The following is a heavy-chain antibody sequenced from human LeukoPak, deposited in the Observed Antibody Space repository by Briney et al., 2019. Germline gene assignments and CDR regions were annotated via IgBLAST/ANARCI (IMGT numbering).Heavy chain of an antibody. Sequence: GGSLRLSCAGSGFTFSSYGMSWVRPAPGKGLEWVSAIGGRDGSTYYADSVKGRFTISRDNSKNTLYVQMNSLRAEDTAVYYCAKGHYYGSGSFWGQGTLVTVSS. D-gene: IGHD3-10*01. CDR1: GFTFSSYG. V-gene: IGHV3-23*01. CDR3: AKGHYYGSGSF. CDR2: IGGRDGST. J-gene: IGHJ4*02.